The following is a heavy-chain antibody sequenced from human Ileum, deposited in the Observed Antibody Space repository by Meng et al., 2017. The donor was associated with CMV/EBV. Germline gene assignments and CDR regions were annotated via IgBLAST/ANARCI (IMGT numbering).Heavy chain of an antibody. V-gene: IGHV3-74*01. CDR2: INTDGTFK. Sequence: LVEAGDGSVQPGGALRLSVGDSGVTFSDYWMHWVRQVPGEVLVLVSRINTDGTFKSYADSVKGRFTISRDNAKNTLYLQMNNLRADDSAVYYCGRDLTGIRDFWGQGTLVTVSS. J-gene: IGHJ4*02. D-gene: IGHD2-8*02. CDR1: GVTFSDYW. CDR3: GRDLTGIRDF.